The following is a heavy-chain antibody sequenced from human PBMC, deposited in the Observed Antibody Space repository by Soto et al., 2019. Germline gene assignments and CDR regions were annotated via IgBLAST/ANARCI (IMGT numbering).Heavy chain of an antibody. CDR3: AKVGATDD. J-gene: IGHJ4*02. Sequence: QVQLVESGGGVVQPGRSLRLSCAASGFTFSSYGMHWVRQAPGKGLEWVAVISYDGSNKYYADSVKGRFTISRDNSKNTLDLQMNSLRAEDPAVYYCAKVGATDDWGQGTLVTVSS. CDR2: ISYDGSNK. CDR1: GFTFSSYG. D-gene: IGHD1-26*01. V-gene: IGHV3-30*18.